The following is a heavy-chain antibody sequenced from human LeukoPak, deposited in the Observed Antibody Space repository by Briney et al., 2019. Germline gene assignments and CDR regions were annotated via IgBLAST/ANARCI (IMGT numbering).Heavy chain of an antibody. J-gene: IGHJ6*02. CDR2: INHSGST. CDR1: GGSFSGYY. Sequence: SETLSLTCAVYGGSFSGYYWSWIRQPPGKGLEWIGEINHSGSTNYNPSLKSRVTISVDTSKNQFSLKLSSVTAADTAVYYCASGRYYYDSSGYYRRGMDVWGQETTVTVSS. D-gene: IGHD3-22*01. V-gene: IGHV4-34*01. CDR3: ASGRYYYDSSGYYRRGMDV.